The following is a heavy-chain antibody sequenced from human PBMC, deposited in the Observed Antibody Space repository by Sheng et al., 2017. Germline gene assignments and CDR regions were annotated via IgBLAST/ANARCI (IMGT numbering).Heavy chain of an antibody. Sequence: QVQLVQSGAEVKKPGSSVKVSCKASGGTFSSYAISWVRQAPGQGLEWMGGIIPILGIANYAQKFQGRVTITADKSTSTAYMELSSLRSEDTAVYYCARDGRDIVVVPAAMPDYYYYMDVWAKDHGHRLL. CDR1: GGTFSSYA. J-gene: IGHJ6*03. CDR2: IIPILGIA. CDR3: ARDGRDIVVVPAAMPDYYYYMDV. V-gene: IGHV1-69*04. D-gene: IGHD2-2*01.